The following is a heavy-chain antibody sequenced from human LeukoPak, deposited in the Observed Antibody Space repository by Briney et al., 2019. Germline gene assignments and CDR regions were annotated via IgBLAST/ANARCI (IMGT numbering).Heavy chain of an antibody. V-gene: IGHV4-61*02. CDR2: IYTSGST. CDR3: ARSQYYDFWSGYYTPFDY. Sequence: PSETLSLTCTVSGGSISSGSYYWSWIRQPAGKGLEWIGRIYTSGSTNHNPSLKSRVTISVDTSKNQFSLKLSSVTAADTAVYYCARSQYYDFWSGYYTPFDYWGQGTLVTVPS. CDR1: GGSISSGSYY. J-gene: IGHJ4*02. D-gene: IGHD3-3*01.